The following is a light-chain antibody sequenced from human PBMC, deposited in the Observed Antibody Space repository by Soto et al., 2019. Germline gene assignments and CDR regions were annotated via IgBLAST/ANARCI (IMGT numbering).Light chain of an antibody. J-gene: IGLJ1*01. CDR2: EVS. CDR1: FNDVGGYNY. CDR3: ASYASSVTYV. V-gene: IGLV2-8*01. Sequence: QSALTQPPSASGSPGQSVTISCTGTFNDVGGYNYVSWYQQHPGKAPKVIIYEVSERPSGVSNRFSGSKSGNTASLTISGLQAEDEADYYCASYASSVTYVFGSGTKVTVL.